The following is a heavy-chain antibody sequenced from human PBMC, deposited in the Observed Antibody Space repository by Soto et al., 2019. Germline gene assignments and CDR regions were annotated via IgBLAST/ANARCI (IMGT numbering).Heavy chain of an antibody. CDR2: IYYSGST. Sequence: SETLSLTCTVSGGSISSGGYYWSWIRQHPGKGLEWIGCIYYSGSTYYNPSLKSRVTISVDTSKNQFSLKLSSVTAADTAVYYCARGYGDYGKFDYWGQGTLVTVSS. V-gene: IGHV4-31*03. CDR1: GGSISSGGYY. J-gene: IGHJ4*02. D-gene: IGHD4-17*01. CDR3: ARGYGDYGKFDY.